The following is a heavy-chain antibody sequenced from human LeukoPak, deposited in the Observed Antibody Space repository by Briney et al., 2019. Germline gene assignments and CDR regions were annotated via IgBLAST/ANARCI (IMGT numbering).Heavy chain of an antibody. Sequence: GGFLRLSCAASGFTFSTYSMNWVRQAPGKGLEWVSSIISSSSYIYYADSVKGRFTISRDNAKNSLYLQMNSLRAEDTAVYYCARDPQYCSGGSCYSFDYWGQGTLVTVSS. J-gene: IGHJ4*02. D-gene: IGHD2-15*01. CDR1: GFTFSTYS. CDR3: ARDPQYCSGGSCYSFDY. CDR2: IISSSSYI. V-gene: IGHV3-21*01.